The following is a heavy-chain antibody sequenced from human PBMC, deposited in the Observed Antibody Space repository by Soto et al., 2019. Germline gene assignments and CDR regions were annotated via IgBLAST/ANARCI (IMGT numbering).Heavy chain of an antibody. CDR2: ISGSGGST. CDR3: ASAAREYYYYGMDF. CDR1: GFTFSSYA. V-gene: IGHV3-23*01. J-gene: IGHJ6*04. Sequence: GGSLRLSCAASGFTFSSYAMSWVRQAPGKGLEWVSAISGSGGSTYYADSVKGRFTISRDNSKNTLYLQMNSLRAEDTAVYYCASAAREYYYYGMDFCVKGTTVTVS.